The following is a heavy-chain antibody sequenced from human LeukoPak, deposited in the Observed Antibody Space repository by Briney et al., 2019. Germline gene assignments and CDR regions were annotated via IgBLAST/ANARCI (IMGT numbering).Heavy chain of an antibody. CDR2: INSDGSGT. J-gene: IGHJ6*02. V-gene: IGHV3-74*01. CDR1: GFILSSFW. CDR3: ARETVQSNWNSGMDV. Sequence: GGSLRLSCAASGFILSSFWMHWVRQVPGRGLVWVSRINSDGSGTSYADSVKGRFTISRDNAKNTVYLQMNSLRVEDTAVYYCARETVQSNWNSGMDVWGQGTTVIVSS. D-gene: IGHD1-20*01.